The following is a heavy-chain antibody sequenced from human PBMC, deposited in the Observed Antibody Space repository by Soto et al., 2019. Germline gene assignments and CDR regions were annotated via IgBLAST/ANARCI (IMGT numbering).Heavy chain of an antibody. D-gene: IGHD3-22*01. V-gene: IGHV4-34*01. CDR3: ARGTHRRSGSSYYYYGMDV. J-gene: IGHJ6*02. Sequence: SETLSLTCAVYGGSFSGYYWSWIRQPPGKGLEWIGEINHSGSTNYNPSLKSRVTISVDTSKNQFSLKLSSVTAADTAVYYCARGTHRRSGSSYYYYGMDVWGQGTTVTVSS. CDR2: INHSGST. CDR1: GGSFSGYY.